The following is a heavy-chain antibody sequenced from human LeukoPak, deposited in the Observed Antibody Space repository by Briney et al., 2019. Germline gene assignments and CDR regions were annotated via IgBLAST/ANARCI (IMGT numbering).Heavy chain of an antibody. D-gene: IGHD3-10*01. J-gene: IGHJ4*02. V-gene: IGHV3-23*01. CDR2: ISGSGGST. CDR3: AKDQLLWFGESYTFSY. Sequence: GGFLRLSCAASGFTFSSYAMSWVRQAPGKGLEWVSAISGSGGSTYYADSVKGRFTISRDNSKNTLYLQMNSLRAEDTAVYYCAKDQLLWFGESYTFSYWGQGTLVTVSS. CDR1: GFTFSSYA.